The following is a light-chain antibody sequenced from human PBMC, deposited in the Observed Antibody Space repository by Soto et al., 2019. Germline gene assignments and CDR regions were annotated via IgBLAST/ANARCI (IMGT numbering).Light chain of an antibody. CDR2: WAY. CDR3: QQYEKSPFI. J-gene: IGKJ3*01. Sequence: DIVMTQSPDSLAVSLGERATINCKYSQSDFHRPINKESLDWYQQKPAKPPKLLIYWAYTRESGIPDRFSGSGTGTAFILTISRLQADDVAVYYCQQYEKSPFIVGAGTKVYI. V-gene: IGKV4-1*01. CDR1: QSDFHRPINKES.